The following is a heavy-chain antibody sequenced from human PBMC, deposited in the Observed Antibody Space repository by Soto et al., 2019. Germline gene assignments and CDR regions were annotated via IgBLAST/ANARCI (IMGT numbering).Heavy chain of an antibody. Sequence: QVQLQESGPGLVKPSETLSLTCTVSVGSVSSGSYYWSWIRQPPGKGLEWIGYIYYSGSTNYNPSLKSQVALAVDTSKNQFSLTLSSVTAEDTAVYYCARGVEGWYQGRYYYGMDVWGQGTPVTVSS. D-gene: IGHD6-19*01. CDR2: IYYSGST. CDR3: ARGVEGWYQGRYYYGMDV. J-gene: IGHJ6*02. CDR1: VGSVSSGSYY. V-gene: IGHV4-61*01.